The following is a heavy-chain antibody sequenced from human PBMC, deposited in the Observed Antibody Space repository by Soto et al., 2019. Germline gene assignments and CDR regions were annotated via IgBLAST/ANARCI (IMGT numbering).Heavy chain of an antibody. CDR2: ISYDGSNK. Sequence: QVQLVESGGGLVQPGMSLRLSCAASGFTFRYFGMHWVRQAPGKGMDWVSFISYDGSNKYYADSVKGRFTISRDNSKNTLYLQMNSLRPEDTAIYYCANLGASSGYLDPDSWGQGTLVTVSS. J-gene: IGHJ4*02. V-gene: IGHV3-30*18. D-gene: IGHD3-22*01. CDR1: GFTFRYFG. CDR3: ANLGASSGYLDPDS.